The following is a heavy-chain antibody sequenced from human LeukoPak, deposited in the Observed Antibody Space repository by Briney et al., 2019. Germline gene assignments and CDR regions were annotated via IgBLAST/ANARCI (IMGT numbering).Heavy chain of an antibody. CDR2: IYHAGST. V-gene: IGHV4-30-2*01. Sequence: SQTLSLTCTVSGGSISSGGYYWSWIRQPPGKGLEWIAYIYHAGSTYYNPSLKSRVTISVDRSKNQFSLKLSSVTAADTAVYYCARTPLGPAFDIWGQGTMVTVSS. D-gene: IGHD1-26*01. J-gene: IGHJ3*02. CDR1: GGSISSGGYY. CDR3: ARTPLGPAFDI.